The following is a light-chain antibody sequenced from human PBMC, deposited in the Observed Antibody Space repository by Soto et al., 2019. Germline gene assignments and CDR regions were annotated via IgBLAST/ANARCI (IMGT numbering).Light chain of an antibody. J-gene: IGKJ2*01. V-gene: IGKV3-15*01. Sequence: EIVLTQSPAILSVSPGERATLSCRASQSISRSLAWYQQKPGQAPRLLISDASTRATGIPARFSGSGSGTEFTLTISSLQSEDFALYYCHQYGGSPFTFGQGTKL. CDR1: QSISRS. CDR3: HQYGGSPFT. CDR2: DAS.